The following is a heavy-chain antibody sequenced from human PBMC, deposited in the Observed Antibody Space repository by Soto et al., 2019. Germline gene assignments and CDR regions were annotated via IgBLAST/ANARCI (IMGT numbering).Heavy chain of an antibody. V-gene: IGHV1-2*04. CDR2: INPKSGGT. CDR1: GYSFTDYH. CDR3: ARGDSTDCSNGVCSFFYNQDMDV. D-gene: IGHD2-8*01. J-gene: IGHJ6*02. Sequence: ASVKVSCKASGYSFTDYHIHWVRQAPGQGLEWLGRINPKSGGTSTAQKFQGWVTMTTDTSISTASMELTRLTSDDTAIYYCARGDSTDCSNGVCSFFYNQDMDVWG.